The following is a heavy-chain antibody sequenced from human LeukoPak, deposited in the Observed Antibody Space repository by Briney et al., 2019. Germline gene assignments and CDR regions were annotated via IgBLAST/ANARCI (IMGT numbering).Heavy chain of an antibody. CDR1: GGAFSSYA. J-gene: IGHJ6*03. Sequence: ASVKVSCEASGGAFSSYAISWVRQAPGQGLEWMGGIIPIFGTANYAQKFQGRVTITADESTSTAYMELSSLRSEDTAVYYCARELRVLWFGERTHYYYYMDVWGKGTTVTISS. CDR2: IIPIFGTA. CDR3: ARELRVLWFGERTHYYYYMDV. V-gene: IGHV1-69*13. D-gene: IGHD3-10*01.